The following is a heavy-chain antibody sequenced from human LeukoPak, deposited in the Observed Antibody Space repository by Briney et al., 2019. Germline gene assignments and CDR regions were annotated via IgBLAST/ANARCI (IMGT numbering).Heavy chain of an antibody. J-gene: IGHJ6*03. CDR3: ARVADHYYYYMDV. CDR2: ISAYNGNT. V-gene: IGHV1-18*04. Sequence: ASVKVSCKASGYTFTDYYMHWVRQAPGQGLEWMGWISAYNGNTNYAQKLQGRVTMTTDTSTSTAYMELRSLRSDDTAVYYCARVADHYYYYMDVWGKGTTVTVSS. CDR1: GYTFTDYY.